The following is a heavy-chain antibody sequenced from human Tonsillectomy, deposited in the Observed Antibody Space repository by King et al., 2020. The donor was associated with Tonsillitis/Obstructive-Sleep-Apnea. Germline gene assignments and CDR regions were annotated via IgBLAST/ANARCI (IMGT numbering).Heavy chain of an antibody. CDR3: ARGYYDYMGVLFDY. CDR2: INHSGIT. J-gene: IGHJ4*02. Sequence: VQLQQWGAGLLKPSETLSLPCAVYGGSFSDYYWSWLRQPPGKGLEWIGEINHSGITNYNPSLKSRVSISLDTSKNQFSLKLTSVTAADTAVYYCARGYYDYMGVLFDYWGQGTLVTVSS. D-gene: IGHD3-16*01. CDR1: GGSFSDYY. V-gene: IGHV4-34*01.